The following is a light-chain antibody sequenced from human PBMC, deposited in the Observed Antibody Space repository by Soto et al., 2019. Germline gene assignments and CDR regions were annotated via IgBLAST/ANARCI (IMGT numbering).Light chain of an antibody. V-gene: IGKV3-20*01. CDR1: QGVSSSN. J-gene: IGKJ1*01. CDR3: HQYGSSPRT. CDR2: GTS. Sequence: EIVLTQSPGTLSLSPGERATLSCRASQGVSSSNLAWYQQKPGQARRPLIYGTSSTATGIPDGFSGSGSGTDFTLSISRLEPEDFAVYYCHQYGSSPRTFGQGTKVEI.